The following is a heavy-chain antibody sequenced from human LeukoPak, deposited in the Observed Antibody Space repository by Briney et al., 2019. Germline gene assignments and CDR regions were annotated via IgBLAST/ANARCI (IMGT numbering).Heavy chain of an antibody. V-gene: IGHV4-4*02. D-gene: IGHD1-1*01. CDR1: GGSISSSNW. CDR3: VRQLGYYFDY. J-gene: IGHJ4*02. Sequence: SETLSLTCAVSGGSISSSNWWSWVRQPPGKGLEWIGEIYHSGNINYNPSLKSRVTMSVDKSKNQFSLKLSSVTAADTAVYYCVRQLGYYFDYWGQGTLVTVSS. CDR2: IYHSGNI.